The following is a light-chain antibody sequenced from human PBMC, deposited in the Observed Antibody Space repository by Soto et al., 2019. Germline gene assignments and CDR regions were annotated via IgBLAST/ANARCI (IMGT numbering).Light chain of an antibody. Sequence: DVVMTQSPLSLPVTLGQPASISCTSSQSLEYSDGKTYLNWFLQRPGQSPRRLIYKVSNRDSGVPDRFSGSGSGTDFTLTISSLQPEDFATYYCQQSYSTPIFGQGTRLEI. CDR2: KVS. J-gene: IGKJ5*01. CDR3: QQSYSTPI. V-gene: IGKV2-30*01. CDR1: QSLEYSDGKTY.